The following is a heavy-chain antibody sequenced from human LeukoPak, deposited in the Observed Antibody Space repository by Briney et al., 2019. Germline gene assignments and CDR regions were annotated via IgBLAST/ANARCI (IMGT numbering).Heavy chain of an antibody. V-gene: IGHV4-4*07. D-gene: IGHD3-9*01. J-gene: IGHJ4*02. CDR2: IYISGST. CDR3: ARDRYDILTGYAYFDY. CDR1: GGSISSYY. Sequence: SETLSLTCTVSGGSISSYYWSWIRQPAGKGLEWIGRIYISGSTNYNPSLKSRVTMSVDTSKNQFSLKLTSVTAADTAVYYCARDRYDILTGYAYFDYWGQGTLVTVSS.